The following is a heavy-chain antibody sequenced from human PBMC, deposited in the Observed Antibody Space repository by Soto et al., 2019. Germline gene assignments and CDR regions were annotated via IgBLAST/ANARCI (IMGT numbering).Heavy chain of an antibody. CDR1: GFTFSSYW. V-gene: IGHV3-74*01. D-gene: IGHD3-3*01. J-gene: IGHJ5*02. Sequence: GGSLRLSCAASGFTFSSYWMHWVRQAPGKGLLWVSHINRDGSSTNYADSVKGRFTISRDNAKNTLYLQMNSLRAEDTAVYYCARSVYDFWSGYSYWFDPWGQGTLVTVSS. CDR2: INRDGSST. CDR3: ARSVYDFWSGYSYWFDP.